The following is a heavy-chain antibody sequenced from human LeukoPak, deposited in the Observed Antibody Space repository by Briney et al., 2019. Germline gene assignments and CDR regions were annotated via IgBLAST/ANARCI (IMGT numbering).Heavy chain of an antibody. Sequence: GGSLRLSCAASGFTFNTFNMNWVRQAPGKGLEWVSSITSGGDYIYYADSVKGRFTTSRHNAKNSLSLQLNRLRVEDTADIYCARGHYDVLAASYKWTPDYWGQGTLVTVSS. V-gene: IGHV3-21*04. CDR3: ARGHYDVLAASYKWTPDY. D-gene: IGHD3-9*01. CDR2: ITSGGDYI. CDR1: GFTFNTFN. J-gene: IGHJ4*02.